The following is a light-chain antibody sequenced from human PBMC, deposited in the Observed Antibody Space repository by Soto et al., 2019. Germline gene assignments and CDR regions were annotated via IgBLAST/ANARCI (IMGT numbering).Light chain of an antibody. Sequence: ETVLTQSPGTLSLSPGERATLSCRASQSISSGYLAWYQQRPGPAPRLLIYGASSRATGIPDRFSGSGSGTDFTLTISRLEPEDFAVYYCQQYGGSPLVTFGGGTKVEIK. CDR3: QQYGGSPLVT. J-gene: IGKJ4*01. V-gene: IGKV3-20*01. CDR1: QSISSGY. CDR2: GAS.